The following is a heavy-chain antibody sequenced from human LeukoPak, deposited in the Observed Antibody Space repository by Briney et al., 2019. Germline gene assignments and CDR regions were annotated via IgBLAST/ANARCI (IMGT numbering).Heavy chain of an antibody. Sequence: AGGSLRLSCAASGFTFSSYEMNWVRQAPGKGLEWVSYISSSGSTIYYADSVKGRFTMSRDNAKNSLYLQMNSLRAEDTAVYYCAGYCSGGSCYLPPTWGQGTLVTVSS. V-gene: IGHV3-48*03. D-gene: IGHD2-15*01. CDR3: AGYCSGGSCYLPPT. CDR1: GFTFSSYE. J-gene: IGHJ4*02. CDR2: ISSSGSTI.